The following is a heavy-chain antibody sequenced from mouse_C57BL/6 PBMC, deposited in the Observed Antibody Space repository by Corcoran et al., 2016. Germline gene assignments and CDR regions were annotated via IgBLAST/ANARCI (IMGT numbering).Heavy chain of an antibody. CDR2: INTYSGVP. Sequence: QIQLVQSGPELKKPGETVKISCKASGYTFTTYGMRWVKQAPGKGLKWMGWINTYSGVPTYADDFKGRFAFSLETSASPAYLQINNLKNEDTATYFCARSEKGGYYYGSSLYAMDYWGQGTSVTVSS. D-gene: IGHD1-1*01. CDR1: GYTFTTYG. CDR3: ARSEKGGYYYGSSLYAMDY. J-gene: IGHJ4*01. V-gene: IGHV9-3*01.